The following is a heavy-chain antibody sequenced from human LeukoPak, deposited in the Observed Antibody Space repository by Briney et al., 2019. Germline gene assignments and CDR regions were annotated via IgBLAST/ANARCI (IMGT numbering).Heavy chain of an antibody. Sequence: ASVKASRKASGYTFTSYGISWVRQAPGQGLEWMGWISAYNGNTNYAQKLQGRVTMTTDTSTSTAYMELRSLRSDDTAVYYCARVAGAMVRGVALNWFDPWGQGTLVTVSS. J-gene: IGHJ5*02. CDR2: ISAYNGNT. D-gene: IGHD3-10*01. CDR3: ARVAGAMVRGVALNWFDP. V-gene: IGHV1-18*01. CDR1: GYTFTSYG.